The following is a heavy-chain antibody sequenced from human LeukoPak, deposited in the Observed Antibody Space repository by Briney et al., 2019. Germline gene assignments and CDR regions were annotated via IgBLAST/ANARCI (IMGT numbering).Heavy chain of an antibody. CDR2: VGPSGGDP. D-gene: IGHD3-10*01. J-gene: IGHJ4*02. CDR3: AIRGRAPGDSAPFL. Sequence: GGSLRLSCVGSGFTFNNHAMSWVRQAPGKGLEWVSAVGPSGGDPYYADSVRGRFTISRDNSRNTLYLEADNLRPEDTATYYCAIRGRAPGDSAPFLGGQGTVVTVSS. V-gene: IGHV3-23*01. CDR1: GFTFNNHA.